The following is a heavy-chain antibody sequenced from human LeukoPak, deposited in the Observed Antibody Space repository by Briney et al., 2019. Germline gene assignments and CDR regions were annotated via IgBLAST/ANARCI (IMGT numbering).Heavy chain of an antibody. V-gene: IGHV3-48*01. J-gene: IGHJ6*03. D-gene: IGHD2-15*01. CDR3: ARADYCSGGSCYRYYYYYYMDV. CDR2: ISSSSSTI. CDR1: GFTFSSFS. Sequence: PGGSLRLSCVASGFTFSSFSMNWVRQAPGKGLEWVSYISSSSSTIYYADSVKGRFTISRDNAKNSLYLQMNSLRAEDTAVYYCARADYCSGGSCYRYYYYYYMDVWGKGTTVTVSS.